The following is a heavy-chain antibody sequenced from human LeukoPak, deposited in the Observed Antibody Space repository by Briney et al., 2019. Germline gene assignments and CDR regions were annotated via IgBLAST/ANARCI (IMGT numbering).Heavy chain of an antibody. J-gene: IGHJ6*03. Sequence: EASVKVSCKASGGTFSSYAISWVRQAPGQGLEWMGGIIPIFGTANYAQKFQGRVTITTDESTSTAYMELSSLRSEDTAVYYCARGVTSRYFDWSYGYYMDVWGKGTTVTVSS. CDR2: IIPIFGTA. CDR1: GGTFSSYA. CDR3: ARGVTSRYFDWSYGYYMDV. V-gene: IGHV1-69*05. D-gene: IGHD3-9*01.